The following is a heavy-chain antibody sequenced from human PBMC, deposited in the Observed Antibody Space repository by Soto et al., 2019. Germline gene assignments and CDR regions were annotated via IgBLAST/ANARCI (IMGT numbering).Heavy chain of an antibody. CDR3: ASISIAVAGVDY. Sequence: EVQLVESGGGLVQPGGSLRLSCAASGFTFSSYWMHWVRQAPGKGLVWVARINSDGSSTSYADSVKGRFTISRDNAKNPLYLQMNSLRAEDTAVYYCASISIAVAGVDYWGQGTLVTVSS. D-gene: IGHD6-19*01. V-gene: IGHV3-74*01. CDR1: GFTFSSYW. CDR2: INSDGSST. J-gene: IGHJ4*02.